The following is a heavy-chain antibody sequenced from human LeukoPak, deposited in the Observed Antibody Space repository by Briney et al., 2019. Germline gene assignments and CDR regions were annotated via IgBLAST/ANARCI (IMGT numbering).Heavy chain of an antibody. CDR1: GGSIGSYY. CDR2: IYYSGST. CDR3: ARAYYDSSGYYRHFDY. J-gene: IGHJ4*02. D-gene: IGHD3-22*01. V-gene: IGHV4-59*01. Sequence: PSETLSLTCTVSGGSIGSYYWSWIRQPPGKGLEWIGSIYYSGSTNYNPSLKSRVTISVDTSKNHFSLKLSSVTAADTAIYYCARAYYDSSGYYRHFDYWGQGTLVTVSS.